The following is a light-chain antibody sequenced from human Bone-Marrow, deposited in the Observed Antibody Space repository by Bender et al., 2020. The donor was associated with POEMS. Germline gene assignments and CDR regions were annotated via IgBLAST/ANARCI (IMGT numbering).Light chain of an antibody. V-gene: IGLV2-14*01. CDR3: CSYAGSYTFV. CDR2: DVS. Sequence: QSALTQPASVSGSPGQSITISCTGTSSDVGDYNYVSWYQQHPGKAPKLMIYDVSNRPSGVSNRFSGSKSGNTASLTISGLQAEDEADYYCCSYAGSYTFVFGTGTKVTVL. CDR1: SSDVGDYNY. J-gene: IGLJ1*01.